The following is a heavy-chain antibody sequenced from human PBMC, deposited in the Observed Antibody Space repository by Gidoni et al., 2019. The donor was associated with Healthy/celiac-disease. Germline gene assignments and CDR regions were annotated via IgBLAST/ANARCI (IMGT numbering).Heavy chain of an antibody. Sequence: QVQLVESGGGVVQPGRSLRLSCAASGFTFISYGMHWVRQAPGKGLGWVAVISYDGSNKYYADSVKGRFTISRDNSKNTLYLQMNSLRAEDTAVYYCAKLWLYYYDSSGYYDAPTFDYWGQGTLVTVSS. CDR3: AKLWLYYYDSSGYYDAPTFDY. D-gene: IGHD3-22*01. CDR2: ISYDGSNK. J-gene: IGHJ4*02. V-gene: IGHV3-30*18. CDR1: GFTFISYG.